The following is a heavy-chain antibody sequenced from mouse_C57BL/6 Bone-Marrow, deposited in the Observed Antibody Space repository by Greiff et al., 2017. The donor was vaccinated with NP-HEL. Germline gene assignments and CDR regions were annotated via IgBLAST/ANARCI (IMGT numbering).Heavy chain of an antibody. CDR1: GYTFTSYW. CDR2: IDPSDSYT. V-gene: IGHV1-69*01. Sequence: QVQLQQPGAELVMPGASVKLSCKASGYTFTSYWMHWVKQRPGQGLEWIGEIDPSDSYTNYNQKFKGKSTLTVDKSSSTAYMQLSSLTSEDSAVYYCARLGAYYSNYEVNFDYWGQGTTLTVSS. CDR3: ARLGAYYSNYEVNFDY. J-gene: IGHJ2*01. D-gene: IGHD2-5*01.